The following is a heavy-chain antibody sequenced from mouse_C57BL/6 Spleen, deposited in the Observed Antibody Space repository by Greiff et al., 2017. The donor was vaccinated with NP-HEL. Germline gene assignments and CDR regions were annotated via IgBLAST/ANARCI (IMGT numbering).Heavy chain of an antibody. Sequence: QVQLQQPGAELVRPGSSVKLSCKASGYTFTSYWMHWVKQRPIQGLEWIGNIDPSDSETHYNQKFKDKATLTVDKSSSTAYMQLSSLTSEDSAVYYCARAQGLREGAWFAYWGQGTLVTVSA. CDR2: IDPSDSET. CDR3: ARAQGLREGAWFAY. V-gene: IGHV1-52*01. J-gene: IGHJ3*01. D-gene: IGHD2-4*01. CDR1: GYTFTSYW.